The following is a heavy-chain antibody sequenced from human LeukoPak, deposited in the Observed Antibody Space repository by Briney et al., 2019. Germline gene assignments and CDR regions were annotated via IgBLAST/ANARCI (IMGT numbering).Heavy chain of an antibody. Sequence: GGSLRLSCAASGFTFSSYSMNWVRQAPGKGLEWISYISTSSSTIYYADSMKGRFTIPRDNAKNSLYLQMNSLRDEDTAVYYCAREGIDGYNYFYYWGQGTLVTVSS. J-gene: IGHJ4*02. CDR3: AREGIDGYNYFYY. D-gene: IGHD5-24*01. V-gene: IGHV3-48*02. CDR1: GFTFSSYS. CDR2: ISTSSSTI.